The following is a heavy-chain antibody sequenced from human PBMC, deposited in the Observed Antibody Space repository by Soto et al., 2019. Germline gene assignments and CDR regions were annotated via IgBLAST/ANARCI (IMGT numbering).Heavy chain of an antibody. V-gene: IGHV1-69*02. CDR3: ASEGYCSGGSCYFDY. Sequence: QVQLVQSGAEVKKPGSSVKVSCKASGGTFSSYTISWVRQAPGQGLEWMGRIIPILGIANYAQKCQGRVTITADKSTSTAYMELSSLRSEDTAVYYCASEGYCSGGSCYFDYWGQGPLVTVSS. D-gene: IGHD2-15*01. J-gene: IGHJ4*02. CDR2: IIPILGIA. CDR1: GGTFSSYT.